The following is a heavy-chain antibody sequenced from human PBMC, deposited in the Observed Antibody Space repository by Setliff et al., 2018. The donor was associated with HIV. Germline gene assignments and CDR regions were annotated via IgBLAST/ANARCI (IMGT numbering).Heavy chain of an antibody. J-gene: IGHJ4*02. V-gene: IGHV2-5*01. D-gene: IGHD1-1*01. CDR3: AYSGRQLRGPYFDF. CDR1: GLSLSTSGVG. Sequence: SGPTLVNPTQTLTMTCTFSGLSLSTSGVGVCWIRQSPGKALEWLAFIYWNNNKHYITSLKSRLTVTKDTSKNRVVFTMTNMDPVDTATYYCAYSGRQLRGPYFDFWGQGTPVTVSS. CDR2: IYWNNNK.